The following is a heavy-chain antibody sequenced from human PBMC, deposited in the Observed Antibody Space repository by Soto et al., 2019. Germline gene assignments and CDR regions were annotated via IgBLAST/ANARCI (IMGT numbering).Heavy chain of an antibody. J-gene: IGHJ4*02. D-gene: IGHD6-6*01. V-gene: IGHV4-39*01. CDR2: IDYRGNT. Sequence: QLHLQESGPGLVKPSDTLSLTCAVSGDSISTSSFSWGWIRQPPGMGLEWIGSIDYRGNTYYNPSLNGRLTMPVDTSKNQFSVKLNSGTAADTAVYYCPRQPSGGITASRLHDTPRHFDFGGQGTLVTVSS. CDR3: PRQPSGGITASRLHDTPRHFDF. CDR1: GDSISTSSFS.